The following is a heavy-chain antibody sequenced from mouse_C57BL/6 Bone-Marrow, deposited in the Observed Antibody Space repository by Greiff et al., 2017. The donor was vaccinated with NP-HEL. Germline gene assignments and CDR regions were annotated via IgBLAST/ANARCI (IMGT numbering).Heavy chain of an antibody. Sequence: EVMLVESGGGLVKPGGSLKLSCAASGFTFSDSGMHWVRQAPEKGLEWVAYISSGSSTIYYADTVKGRFTISRDNAKNTLFLQMTSLRSEDTAMYYCAMIYYGNSLDYWGQGTTRTVSS. CDR2: ISSGSSTI. J-gene: IGHJ2*01. V-gene: IGHV5-17*01. CDR1: GFTFSDSG. D-gene: IGHD2-1*01. CDR3: AMIYYGNSLDY.